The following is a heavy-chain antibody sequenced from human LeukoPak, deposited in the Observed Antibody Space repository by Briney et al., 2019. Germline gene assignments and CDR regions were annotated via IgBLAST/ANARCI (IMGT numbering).Heavy chain of an antibody. V-gene: IGHV3-53*01. J-gene: IGHJ1*01. CDR3: ARGVGEYYSAEYFHH. CDR2: IYSGGTT. CDR1: GFTVSGSY. D-gene: IGHD3-10*01. Sequence: GGSLRLSCAASGFTVSGSYMSWVRQAPGKGLEWVSVIYSGGTTYYADSVKGRFTISRDNSKNTLYLQMNSLRAEDTAVYYCARGVGEYYSAEYFHHWGQGTLVTVSS.